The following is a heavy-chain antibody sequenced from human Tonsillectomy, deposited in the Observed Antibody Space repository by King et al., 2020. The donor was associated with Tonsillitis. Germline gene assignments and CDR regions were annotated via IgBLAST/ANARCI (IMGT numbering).Heavy chain of an antibody. Sequence: VQLQESGPGLVKPSETLSLTCTVSGGSISSYYWSWIRQPPGKGLEWIGYIYYSGSTNYNPSLKSRVTISVDTSKNQFSLKLSSVPAADTAVYYCARYGQLRGAFDIWGQGTMVTVSS. CDR3: ARYGQLRGAFDI. V-gene: IGHV4-59*08. D-gene: IGHD5-24*01. CDR1: GGSISSYY. CDR2: IYYSGST. J-gene: IGHJ3*02.